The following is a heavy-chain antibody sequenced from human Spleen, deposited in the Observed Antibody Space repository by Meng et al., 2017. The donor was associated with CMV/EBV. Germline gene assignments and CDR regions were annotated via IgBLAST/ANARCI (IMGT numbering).Heavy chain of an antibody. Sequence: KVSCKASGGTFSIYAISWVRQAPGQGLEWMGGIIPIFATTNYARNFQGRVTITTDESTSTTYMELSSLRSEDTAVYYCARGADWHDPWGQGTLVTVSS. V-gene: IGHV1-69*05. J-gene: IGHJ5*02. CDR2: IIPIFATT. CDR3: ARGADWHDP. CDR1: GGTFSIYA.